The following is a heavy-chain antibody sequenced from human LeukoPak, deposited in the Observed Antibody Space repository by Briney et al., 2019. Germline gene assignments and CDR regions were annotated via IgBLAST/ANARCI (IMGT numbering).Heavy chain of an antibody. CDR1: GFTFSSYT. Sequence: GGSLRLSCAASGFTFSSYTMNWVRQAPGKGLEWVSSISSSSSYMYYADSVKGRFTISRDNAKNSLYLQMNSLRAEDTAVYYCARDRDVPAIGMDVWGQGTTVTVSS. CDR3: ARDRDVPAIGMDV. J-gene: IGHJ6*02. V-gene: IGHV3-21*06. CDR2: ISSSSSYM.